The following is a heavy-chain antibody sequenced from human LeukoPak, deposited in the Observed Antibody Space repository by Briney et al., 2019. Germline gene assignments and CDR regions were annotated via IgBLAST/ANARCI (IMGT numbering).Heavy chain of an antibody. J-gene: IGHJ4*02. D-gene: IGHD1-26*01. CDR2: ISWNSGSI. V-gene: IGHV3-9*01. CDR1: GFTFDDYA. CDR3: AKAASGSYRT. Sequence: GGSLRLSCAASGFTFDDYAMHWVRQAPGKGLEWVSGISWNSGSIGYADSVKGRFTISRDNAKNSLYLQMNSLRAEDTALYYCAKAASGSYRTWGQGTLVTVSS.